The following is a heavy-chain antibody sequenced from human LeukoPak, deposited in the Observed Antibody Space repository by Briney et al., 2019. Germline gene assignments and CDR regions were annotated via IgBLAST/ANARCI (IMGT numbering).Heavy chain of an antibody. D-gene: IGHD2-8*01. CDR1: GGSISSSSYY. CDR2: IYYSGST. Sequence: PSETLSLTCTVSGGSISSSSYYWGWIRQPPGKGLEWIGSIYYSGSTYYNPSLKSRVTISVDTSKNQFSLKLSSVTAADTAVYYCAREKIVLMVYAIQGGFDYWGQGTLVTVSS. J-gene: IGHJ4*02. V-gene: IGHV4-39*02. CDR3: AREKIVLMVYAIQGGFDY.